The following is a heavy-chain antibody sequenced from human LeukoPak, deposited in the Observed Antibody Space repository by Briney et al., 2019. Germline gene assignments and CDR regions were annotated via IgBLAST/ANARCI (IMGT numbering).Heavy chain of an antibody. D-gene: IGHD3-10*01. CDR2: INSDGSST. Sequence: GGSLRLSCAASGFTFSSYWMHWVRQVPGKGLVWVSRINSDGSSTTYADSVKGRFSISRDNAKNTLYLQMNSLRAEDTAVYYCAKDYGSGSYPYYYYYMDVWGKGTTVTISS. J-gene: IGHJ6*03. CDR3: AKDYGSGSYPYYYYYMDV. CDR1: GFTFSSYW. V-gene: IGHV3-74*01.